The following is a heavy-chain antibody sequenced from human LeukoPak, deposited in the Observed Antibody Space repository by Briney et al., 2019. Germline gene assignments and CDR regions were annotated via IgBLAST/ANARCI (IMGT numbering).Heavy chain of an antibody. D-gene: IGHD1-1*01. Sequence: ASETLSLTCTVSGGSISSYYWSWIRQPPGKGLEWIVYIYYSGSTNYNPSLKSRVTISVDTSKNQFSLKLSSVTAADTAVYYCARGPSTFYYYGMDVWGQGTTVTVSS. CDR1: GGSISSYY. CDR3: ARGPSTFYYYGMDV. CDR2: IYYSGST. J-gene: IGHJ6*02. V-gene: IGHV4-59*01.